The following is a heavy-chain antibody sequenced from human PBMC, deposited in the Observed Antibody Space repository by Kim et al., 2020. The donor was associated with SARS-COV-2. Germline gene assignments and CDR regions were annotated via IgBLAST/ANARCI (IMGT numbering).Heavy chain of an antibody. CDR2: IYPGDSDT. D-gene: IGHD1-26*01. V-gene: IGHV5-51*01. CDR3: ARLGLSGSYSSYYFDY. J-gene: IGHJ4*02. Sequence: GESLKISCKGSGYSFTSYWIGWVRQMPGKGLEWMGIIYPGDSDTRYSPSFQGQVTISADKSISTAYLQWSSLKASDTAMYYCARLGLSGSYSSYYFDYWGQGTLVTVSS. CDR1: GYSFTSYW.